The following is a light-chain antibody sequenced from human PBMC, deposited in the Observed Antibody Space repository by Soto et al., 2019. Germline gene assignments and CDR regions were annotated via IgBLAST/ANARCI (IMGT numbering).Light chain of an antibody. J-gene: IGLJ7*01. V-gene: IGLV2-23*02. CDR3: CSYGGSRAV. Sequence: QSALTQSASVSGSPGQSITMSCTGTSSDVGSHNLVSWYQQHPGQAPKLMIYEVSKRPLGVSARFSASKSGNTASLTISGLQAEDEADYYCCSYGGSRAVFGGGTQLTVL. CDR2: EVS. CDR1: SSDVGSHNL.